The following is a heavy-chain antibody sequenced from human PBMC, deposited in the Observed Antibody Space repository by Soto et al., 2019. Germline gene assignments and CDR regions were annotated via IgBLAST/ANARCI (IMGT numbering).Heavy chain of an antibody. CDR1: GGSISNYY. CDR2: IYFTGST. J-gene: IGHJ4*02. D-gene: IGHD5-12*01. V-gene: IGHV4-59*01. Sequence: SETLSLTCTVSGGSISNYYWSWIRQPPGKGLEWIGYIYFTGSTRYNSSLKSRVTISVDTSKNQFSLKLYSVTAAGTAVYYCARVGSGYVRGFDYWGQGILVTVSS. CDR3: ARVGSGYVRGFDY.